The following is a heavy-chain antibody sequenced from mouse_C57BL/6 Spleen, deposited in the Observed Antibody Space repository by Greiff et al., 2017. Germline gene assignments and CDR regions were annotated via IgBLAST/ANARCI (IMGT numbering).Heavy chain of an antibody. CDR3: ARDYYYDTDLDY. CDR2: IDPNSGGT. J-gene: IGHJ2*01. V-gene: IGHV1-62-3*01. D-gene: IGHD1-1*01. Sequence: QVQLQQPGAELVRPGASVKLSCKASGYTFTSYCMRWVKQRPGQGLEWIGRIDPNSGGTKYNEKFKGKATLTVDKSSSTAYMQLSSLTSEDSAVYFCARDYYYDTDLDYWGKGTTLTVSA. CDR1: GYTFTSYC.